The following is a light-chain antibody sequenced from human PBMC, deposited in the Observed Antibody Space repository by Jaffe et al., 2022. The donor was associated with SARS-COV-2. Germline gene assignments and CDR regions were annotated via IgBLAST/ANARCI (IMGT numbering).Light chain of an antibody. J-gene: IGKJ1*01. Sequence: EIVLTQSPGTLSLSPGERATLSCRASQSVSSSYLAWYQQKPGQAPRLLIHGASIRATGIPDRFSGSGSGTDFTLTISRLEPEDFAVYYCQQYGSSPPAAFGQGTKVEIK. CDR1: QSVSSSY. CDR3: QQYGSSPPAA. V-gene: IGKV3-20*01. CDR2: GAS.